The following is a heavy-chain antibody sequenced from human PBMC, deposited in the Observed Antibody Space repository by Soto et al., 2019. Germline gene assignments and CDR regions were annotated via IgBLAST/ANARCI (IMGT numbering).Heavy chain of an antibody. V-gene: IGHV3-53*01. CDR2: IYSGGST. J-gene: IGHJ4*02. Sequence: GGSLRLSCAASGFSVSSNYMNWVRQAPGRGLEWVSVIYSGGSTYYADSVKGRFTISRDNSKNTLYLQMNSLRAEDTAVYYCARDRTFDSWGQGTLVTVSS. CDR1: GFSVSSNY. CDR3: ARDRTFDS.